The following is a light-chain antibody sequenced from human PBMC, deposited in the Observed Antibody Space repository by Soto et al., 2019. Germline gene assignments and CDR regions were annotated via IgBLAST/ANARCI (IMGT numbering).Light chain of an antibody. CDR2: DAS. J-gene: IGKJ5*01. CDR1: QSLNNE. V-gene: IGKV1-5*01. CDR3: QQYHRSSIT. Sequence: DIQMTQSPSTRSASVGDRVTITCRASQSLNNELAWYQQKPGKAPNLRMYDASTLERGVPSRFSGTGAGTEFTLTISSLQPDDLATYYCQQYHRSSITFGQGTRLEIK.